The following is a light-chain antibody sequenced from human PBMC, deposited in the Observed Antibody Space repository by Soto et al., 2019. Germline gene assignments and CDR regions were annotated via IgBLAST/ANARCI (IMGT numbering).Light chain of an antibody. J-gene: IGKJ5*01. Sequence: IQLTQSPSSLSAFVGDRVTITFRASQGISSYLAWYQQKPGKAPKLLIYAASTLQTGVPSRFSGGGCQRRVTRTPSSLQPEDLATYYCPQVNSFRSTVGQGTRLEIK. CDR2: AAS. CDR3: PQVNSFRST. CDR1: QGISSY. V-gene: IGKV1-9*01.